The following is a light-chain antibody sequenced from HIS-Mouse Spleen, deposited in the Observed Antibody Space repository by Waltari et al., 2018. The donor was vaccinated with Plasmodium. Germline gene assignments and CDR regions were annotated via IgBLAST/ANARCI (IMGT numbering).Light chain of an antibody. CDR1: ALLNTY. CDR2: KDN. Sequence: SYELTQPPSVSVSPGQTARITCPGDALLNTYAYWYQQKPGQAPVLVIYKDNERPSGIPERFSGSSSGTTVTLTISGVQAEDEADYYCQSADSSGTPNWVFGGGTKLTVL. CDR3: QSADSSGTPNWV. J-gene: IGLJ3*02. V-gene: IGLV3-25*03.